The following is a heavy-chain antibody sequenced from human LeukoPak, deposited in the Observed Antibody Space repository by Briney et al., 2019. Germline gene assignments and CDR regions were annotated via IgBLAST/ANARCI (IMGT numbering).Heavy chain of an antibody. J-gene: IGHJ6*02. Sequence: GGSLRLSCAASGFTFSSYWMSWVRQAPGKGLEWVANIKQDGSEKYYVDSVKGRFTISRDNAKNSLYLQMNSLRAEDTAVYYCARELTCYYDSSGYRPSLYYYYYGMDVWGQGTTVTVSS. CDR1: GFTFSSYW. CDR3: ARELTCYYDSSGYRPSLYYYYYGMDV. CDR2: IKQDGSEK. V-gene: IGHV3-7*01. D-gene: IGHD3-22*01.